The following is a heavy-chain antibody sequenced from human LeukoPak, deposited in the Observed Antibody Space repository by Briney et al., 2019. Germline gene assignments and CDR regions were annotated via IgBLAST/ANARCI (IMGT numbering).Heavy chain of an antibody. V-gene: IGHV4-59*01. CDR3: ARHGITGTTGAKYYYYYYMDV. Sequence: SETLSLTCTVSGGSISSDYWSWIRQPPGKGLEWIGYIYYSGSTNYNPSLKSRVTISVDTSKNQFSLKLSSVTAADTAVYYCARHGITGTTGAKYYYYYYMDVWGKGTTVTVSS. D-gene: IGHD1-7*01. J-gene: IGHJ6*03. CDR1: GGSISSDY. CDR2: IYYSGST.